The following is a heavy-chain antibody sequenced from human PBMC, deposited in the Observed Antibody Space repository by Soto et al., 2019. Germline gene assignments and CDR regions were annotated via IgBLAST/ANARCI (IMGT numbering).Heavy chain of an antibody. V-gene: IGHV3-74*01. D-gene: IGHD2-21*01. CDR1: GFTFSSYW. CDR2: INSDGSST. CDR3: VRSHESAYYYGMDV. J-gene: IGHJ6*02. Sequence: EEQLVESGGGLVQPGGSLRLSCAASGFTFSSYWMHWVRQAPGTGLVWVSRINSDGSSTNYADSVKGRFTISRDNAKNTLYLQMTSLRAEDTAVYYCVRSHESAYYYGMDVWGQGTTVSVSS.